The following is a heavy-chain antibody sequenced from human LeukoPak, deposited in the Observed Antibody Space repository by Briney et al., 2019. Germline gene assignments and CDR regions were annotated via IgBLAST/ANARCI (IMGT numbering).Heavy chain of an antibody. V-gene: IGHV3-33*06. CDR2: IWSDATNQ. CDR1: GFPFSHFD. CDR3: AKDAQRGLDAGNSLEP. J-gene: IGHJ5*02. D-gene: IGHD4-23*01. Sequence: GTSQRLFCKASGFPFSHFDMLWVRQAPGKGLEWVAVIWSDATNQYYADSVKGRFTISRDNFRNTVSLQMNSLRAEDTAVYYCAKDAQRGLDAGNSLEPWGQGTLVTVSS.